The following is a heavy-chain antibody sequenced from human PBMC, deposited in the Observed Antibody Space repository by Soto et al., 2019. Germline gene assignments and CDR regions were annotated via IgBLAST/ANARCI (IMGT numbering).Heavy chain of an antibody. Sequence: SETLSLTCTVSGGSISSGGYYWSWIRQHPGKGLEWIGYIYYSGSTYYSPSLKSRVTISVDTSKNQFSLKLSSVTAADTAVYYCARVVGSSSNYYFDYWGQGTLVTVSS. J-gene: IGHJ4*02. D-gene: IGHD6-6*01. CDR2: IYYSGST. V-gene: IGHV4-31*03. CDR1: GGSISSGGYY. CDR3: ARVVGSSSNYYFDY.